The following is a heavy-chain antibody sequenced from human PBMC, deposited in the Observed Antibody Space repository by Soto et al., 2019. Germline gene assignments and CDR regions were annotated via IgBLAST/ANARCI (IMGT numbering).Heavy chain of an antibody. CDR2: ISPYNGNT. D-gene: IGHD2-15*01. CDR1: GYTFTSYG. Sequence: VQLVQSGAEVKQPGASVKVSCKASGYTFTSYGISWVRQAPGQGLEWMAWISPYNGNTNYEQNLQGRVTMTTDTSTSTAYMELRSLRSDDTAVYYCARVIGYCSGSSCYSQGLYAMDVWGQGTTVTVSS. J-gene: IGHJ6*02. V-gene: IGHV1-18*04. CDR3: ARVIGYCSGSSCYSQGLYAMDV.